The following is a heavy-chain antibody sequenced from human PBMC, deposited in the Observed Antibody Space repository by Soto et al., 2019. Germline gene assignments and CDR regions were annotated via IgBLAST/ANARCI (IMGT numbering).Heavy chain of an antibody. J-gene: IGHJ5*02. CDR3: ARLYYDDSSGYYPTLPFDP. Sequence: SETLSLTCAVSGGSFSGYFWSWIRQPPGKGLEWIGEINHSGSTYYNPSLGSRVTVLVDTSRSQFSLKLRSVTAADTAVYYCARLYYDDSSGYYPTLPFDPWGQGTLVTVSS. CDR2: INHSGST. CDR1: GGSFSGYF. V-gene: IGHV4-34*01. D-gene: IGHD3-22*01.